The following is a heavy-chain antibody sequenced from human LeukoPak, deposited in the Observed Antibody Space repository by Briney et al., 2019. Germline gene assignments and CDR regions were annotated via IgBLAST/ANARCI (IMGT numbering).Heavy chain of an antibody. Sequence: ASVKVSCKASGYTFTSYDINWVRQATGQGLEWMGWISAYNGNTNYAQKLQGRVTMTTDTSTSTAYMELRSLRSDDTAVYYCARSTMVVINWFDPWGQGTLVTVSS. J-gene: IGHJ5*02. V-gene: IGHV1-18*01. CDR2: ISAYNGNT. CDR1: GYTFTSYD. CDR3: ARSTMVVINWFDP. D-gene: IGHD2-21*01.